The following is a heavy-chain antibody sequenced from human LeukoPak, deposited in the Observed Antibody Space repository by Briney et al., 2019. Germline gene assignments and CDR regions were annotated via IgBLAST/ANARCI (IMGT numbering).Heavy chain of an antibody. V-gene: IGHV3-53*01. CDR2: IYSGGSI. CDR3: ARGSGGITGTTFDY. Sequence: GGSLRLSCAASGFTVSSNYMSWVRQAPGKGLEWVSVIYSGGSIYYADSVKGRFTISRDNAKNSLYLQMNSLRAEDTAVYYCARGSGGITGTTFDYWDPGTLVTVSS. D-gene: IGHD1-20*01. CDR1: GFTVSSNY. J-gene: IGHJ4*02.